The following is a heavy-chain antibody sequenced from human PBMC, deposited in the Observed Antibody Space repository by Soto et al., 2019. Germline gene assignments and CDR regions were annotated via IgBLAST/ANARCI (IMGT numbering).Heavy chain of an antibody. CDR1: GFIFNHYV. D-gene: IGHD2-15*01. J-gene: IGHJ3*01. Sequence: QVQLVQSGPEVKKPGASMRVSCKASGFIFNHYVINWVRQAPGQGLEWVGGLSGQSQTAHYAEKVQDRVTITKDTSTATXXXXXXXXXXXXXXXXXXXXXXXXXXXXXXXXVGAFDVWGLGTVVTVSS. V-gene: IGHV1-18*01. CDR3: XXXXXXXXXXXXXXVGAFDV. CDR2: LSGQSQTA.